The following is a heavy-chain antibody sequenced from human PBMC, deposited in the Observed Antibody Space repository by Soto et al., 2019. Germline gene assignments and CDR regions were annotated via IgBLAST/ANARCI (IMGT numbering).Heavy chain of an antibody. CDR1: EFIFSSFA. J-gene: IGHJ4*02. CDR3: AKLSSPINDLAAPGPDY. Sequence: GGSLRLSCAVSEFIFSSFALSWVRLAPGKGLEWVAAVSRRGVNTYYADSVKGRFTISRDNSKNTLYLQMNSLRAEDTAVYYCAKLSSPINDLAAPGPDYWGQGTLVTVSS. D-gene: IGHD6-13*01. V-gene: IGHV3-23*01. CDR2: VSRRGVNT.